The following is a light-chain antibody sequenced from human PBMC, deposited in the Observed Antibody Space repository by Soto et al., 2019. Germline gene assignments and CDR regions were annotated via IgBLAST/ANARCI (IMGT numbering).Light chain of an antibody. CDR1: QDIGKY. V-gene: IGKV1-33*01. Sequence: DIPMTQSPSSLSASVGDRVTITCQASQDIGKYLNWYQQKPGKAPKLLIYDASNLETGVPSKFSGSGSGTDFTFTISSLQPEDIGTYYCQQYANLPRTFGGGTKVDNK. J-gene: IGKJ4*01. CDR3: QQYANLPRT. CDR2: DAS.